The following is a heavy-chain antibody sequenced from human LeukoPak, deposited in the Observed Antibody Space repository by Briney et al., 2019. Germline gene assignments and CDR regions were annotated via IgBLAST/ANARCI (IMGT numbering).Heavy chain of an antibody. CDR2: ISSSSSYI. Sequence: PGGSLRLSCAAPGFTSSSYSMNWVRQAPGKGLEWVSSISSSSSYIYYADSVKGRFTISRDNSKNTLYLQMDSLRAEDTAVYYCAKSIVGATGDAFDIWGQGTMVTVSS. CDR3: AKSIVGATGDAFDI. CDR1: GFTSSSYS. J-gene: IGHJ3*02. D-gene: IGHD1-26*01. V-gene: IGHV3-21*01.